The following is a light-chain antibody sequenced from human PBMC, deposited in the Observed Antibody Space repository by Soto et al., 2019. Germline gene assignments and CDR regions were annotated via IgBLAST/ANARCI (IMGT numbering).Light chain of an antibody. CDR3: QQANSFPRT. CDR2: AAS. Sequence: DIQMTQSPSSVSASVGDRVTITCRASQGVAGCLAWYQHKPGKAPNLLIYAASTLQSGVPSRFSGSGSGTDFTLTISSLQPEDFATYYCQQANSFPRTFGQGTKLEIK. J-gene: IGKJ2*02. CDR1: QGVAGC. V-gene: IGKV1-12*01.